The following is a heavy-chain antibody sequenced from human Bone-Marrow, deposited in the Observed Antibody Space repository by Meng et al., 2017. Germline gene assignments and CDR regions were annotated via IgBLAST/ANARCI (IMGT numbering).Heavy chain of an antibody. CDR2: IKQDGSEK. V-gene: IGHV3-7*03. J-gene: IGHJ4*02. CDR3: AKGGRGYCSGGSCYLGYY. Sequence: GESLKISCAASGFTFSSYWMSWVRQAPGKGLEWVANIKQDGSEKYYVDSVKGRFTISRDNSKNTLYLQMNSLRAEDTAVYYCAKGGRGYCSGGSCYLGYYWGQGTLVTVSS. D-gene: IGHD2-15*01. CDR1: GFTFSSYW.